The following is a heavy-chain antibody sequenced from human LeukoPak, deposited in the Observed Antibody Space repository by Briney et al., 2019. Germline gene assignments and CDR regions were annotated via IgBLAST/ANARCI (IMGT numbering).Heavy chain of an antibody. CDR2: IYYSGST. CDR1: GGSISSYY. CDR3: ARLPYYYDSSGYRDY. V-gene: IGHV4-59*08. Sequence: SETLSLTCTVSGGSISSYYWSWIRQPPGKGLEWVGYIYYSGSTNYNPSLKSRVTISVDTSKNQFSLTLSSVTAADTAVYYCARLPYYYDSSGYRDYWGQGTLVTVSS. D-gene: IGHD3-22*01. J-gene: IGHJ4*02.